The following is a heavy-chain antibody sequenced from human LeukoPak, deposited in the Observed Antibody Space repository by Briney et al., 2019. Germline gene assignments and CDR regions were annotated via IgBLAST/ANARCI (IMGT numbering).Heavy chain of an antibody. CDR1: GFTFSNYG. CDR3: ARVSANTGGFDY. D-gene: IGHD1-26*01. J-gene: IGHJ4*02. CDR2: ISGSGDST. Sequence: GGTLRLSCAASGFTFSNYGMSWVRQAPGKGLEWVSSISGSGDSTYYADSVKGRFTISRDNSKNTLYLQMNSLRAEDTAVYYCARVSANTGGFDYWGQGTLVTVSS. V-gene: IGHV3-23*01.